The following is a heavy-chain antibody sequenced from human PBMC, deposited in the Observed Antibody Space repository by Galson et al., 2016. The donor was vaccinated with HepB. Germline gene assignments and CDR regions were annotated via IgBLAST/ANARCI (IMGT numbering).Heavy chain of an antibody. CDR1: GFTFSSYW. Sequence: SLRLSCAASGFTFSSYWMHWVRQTPGKGLVWVPRINGDGSSTNYADSVKGRFTISRENAKNTLFLQMNSLGAEDTAVYYCARGSRSIPNALDIWGQGTVVTVSS. D-gene: IGHD2-21*01. J-gene: IGHJ3*02. CDR3: ARGSRSIPNALDI. V-gene: IGHV3-74*01. CDR2: INGDGSST.